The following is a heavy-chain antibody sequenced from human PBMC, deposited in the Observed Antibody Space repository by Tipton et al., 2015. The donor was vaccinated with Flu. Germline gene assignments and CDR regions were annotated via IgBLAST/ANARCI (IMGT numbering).Heavy chain of an antibody. D-gene: IGHD5-12*01. V-gene: IGHV4-38-2*02. CDR2: FHNSGST. J-gene: IGHJ4*02. Sequence: GEALASDYFWGWIRQPPGKGLEWIGSFHNSGSTYYNPSLKSRVTISVDTSKSQFSLKLRSVTAADTAVYYCARGSGYANVYVDYWGRGTLVTVSS. CDR3: ARGSGYANVYVDY. CDR1: GEALASDYF.